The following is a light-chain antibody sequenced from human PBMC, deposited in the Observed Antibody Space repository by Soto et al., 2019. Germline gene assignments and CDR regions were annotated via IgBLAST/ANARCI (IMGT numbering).Light chain of an antibody. CDR3: QQSYSTPT. CDR1: QSISKY. J-gene: IGKJ2*01. CDR2: GAT. Sequence: DIQMTQSPSSLSASVGDRVTITCRASQSISKYLHWYQQKPGKAPKVLIYGATTLQSGVPSRFSGSGAGTEFTLSISSLQPEDFATYYCQQSYSTPTFGPGTKLEIK. V-gene: IGKV1-39*01.